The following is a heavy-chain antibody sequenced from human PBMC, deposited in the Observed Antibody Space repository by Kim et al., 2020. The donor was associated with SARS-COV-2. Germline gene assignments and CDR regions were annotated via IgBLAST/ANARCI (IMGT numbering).Heavy chain of an antibody. D-gene: IGHD6-6*01. CDR1: GFTFSEFY. CDR2: ISNPATTI. J-gene: IGHJ4*02. Sequence: GGSLRLSCAASGFTFSEFYMGWIRQPPGKGLEGLSYISNPATTIYYADSVKGRFTISRDNTKNSLYLEMNGLRVDDTAVYFCARGRVAARRFDFWGQGTLVTVSS. CDR3: ARGRVAARRFDF. V-gene: IGHV3-11*01.